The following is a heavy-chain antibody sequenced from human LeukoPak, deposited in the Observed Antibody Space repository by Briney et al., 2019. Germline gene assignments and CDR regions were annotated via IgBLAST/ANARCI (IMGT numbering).Heavy chain of an antibody. D-gene: IGHD5-24*01. J-gene: IGHJ4*02. CDR2: ISYDGSNK. Sequence: GGSLRLSCTASGFTFSSQELTWARQAPGKGLEWVAVISYDGSNKYYADSVKGRFTISRDNSKNTLYLQMNSLRAEDTAVYYCARGLDGYNEMPFDYWGQGTLVTVSS. V-gene: IGHV3-30-3*01. CDR1: GFTFSSQE. CDR3: ARGLDGYNEMPFDY.